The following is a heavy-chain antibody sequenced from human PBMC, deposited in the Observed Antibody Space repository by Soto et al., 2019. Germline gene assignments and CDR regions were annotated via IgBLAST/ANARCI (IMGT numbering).Heavy chain of an antibody. CDR2: INVGNGNT. D-gene: IGHD2-15*01. CDR1: GYTFTDYA. V-gene: IGHV1-3*01. Sequence: GPVQGSRKGSGYTFTDYAIHWVRQAPGQGLEWMGWINVGNGNTGYSRKFQGRVTNVRDMSASTAYIEVTSLTSEDTAIYYCAREGAHYTPLDHWGQGTLVTVSS. J-gene: IGHJ4*02. CDR3: AREGAHYTPLDH.